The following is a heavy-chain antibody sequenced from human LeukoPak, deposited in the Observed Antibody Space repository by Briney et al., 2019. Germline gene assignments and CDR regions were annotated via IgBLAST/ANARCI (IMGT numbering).Heavy chain of an antibody. Sequence: GGSLRLSCAASGFTFSSYAMSWVRQAPGKGLEWVSAISGSGGSTYYADSVKGRFTISRDNSKNALYLQMNSLRAEDTAVYYCAKDLGIAVADHNFDYWGQGTLVTVSS. D-gene: IGHD6-19*01. CDR2: ISGSGGST. V-gene: IGHV3-23*01. J-gene: IGHJ4*02. CDR1: GFTFSSYA. CDR3: AKDLGIAVADHNFDY.